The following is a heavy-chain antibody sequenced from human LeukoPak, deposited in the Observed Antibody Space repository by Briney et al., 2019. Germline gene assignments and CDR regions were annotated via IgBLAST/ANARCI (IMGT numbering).Heavy chain of an antibody. V-gene: IGHV3-48*01. J-gene: IGHJ4*02. CDR2: ISSSSSTI. D-gene: IGHD2-2*01. CDR1: GFTFSSYS. Sequence: TGGSLRLSCAASGFTFSSYSMNWVRQAPGKGLEWVSYISSSSSTIYYADSVKGRFTISRDNAKNSLYLQMNSLRAEDTAVYYCARETSIVVVPAAATIDYWGQGTLVTVSS. CDR3: ARETSIVVVPAAATIDY.